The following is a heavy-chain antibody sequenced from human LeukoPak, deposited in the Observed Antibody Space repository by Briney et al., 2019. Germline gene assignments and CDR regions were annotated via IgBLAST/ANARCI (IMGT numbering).Heavy chain of an antibody. Sequence: SVKVSCKASGGTFSSYAISWVRQAPGQGLEWMGGIIPIFGTANYAQRFQGRVTITADESTSTAYMELSSLRSEDTAVYYCATADCSSTSCYGAHNWFDPWGQGTLVTVSS. J-gene: IGHJ5*02. V-gene: IGHV1-69*13. CDR2: IIPIFGTA. D-gene: IGHD2-2*01. CDR3: ATADCSSTSCYGAHNWFDP. CDR1: GGTFSSYA.